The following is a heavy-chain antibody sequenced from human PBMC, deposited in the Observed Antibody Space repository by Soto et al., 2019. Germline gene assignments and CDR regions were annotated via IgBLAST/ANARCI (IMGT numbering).Heavy chain of an antibody. Sequence: SETLSLTCTVSGGSISSSSYYWGWIRQPPGKGLEWIGSIYYSGSTYYNPSLKSRVTISVDTSKNQFSLKLSSVTAADTAVYYCARDYDFWSGYPPPYYYYYYMDVWGKGTTVTVSS. J-gene: IGHJ6*03. CDR1: GGSISSSSYY. D-gene: IGHD3-3*01. CDR3: ARDYDFWSGYPPPYYYYYYMDV. V-gene: IGHV4-39*02. CDR2: IYYSGST.